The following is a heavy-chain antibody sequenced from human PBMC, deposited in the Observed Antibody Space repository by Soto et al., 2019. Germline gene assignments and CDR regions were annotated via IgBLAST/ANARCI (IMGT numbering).Heavy chain of an antibody. CDR1: GFTISGKKY. Sequence: DVQLVESGGGLIQPGESLRLSCAAFGFTISGKKYVAWVRQAPGKGLEWVAALYDIDGSFYADSLKGRFTTSSDSSKTTVYLQMNDLRPDDTAVYYCATWHEREHAYDVWGLGTTVTVSS. CDR3: ATWHEREHAYDV. D-gene: IGHD1-1*01. V-gene: IGHV3-53*01. CDR2: LYDIDGS. J-gene: IGHJ3*01.